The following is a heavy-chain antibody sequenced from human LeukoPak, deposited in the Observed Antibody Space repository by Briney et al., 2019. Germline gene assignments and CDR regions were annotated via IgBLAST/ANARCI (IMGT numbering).Heavy chain of an antibody. CDR2: IYYDGTT. V-gene: IGHV4-39*01. D-gene: IGHD2-15*01. Sequence: SETLSLTCTVSDGSISSTYYWAWIRRPPGRGLEWIGNIYYDGTTYYNPSLKSRLTISVDTSKNQFSLKLSSVTAADTAVYYCARIPGYCRGDSCFSIYFYSWGQGTLVTVSS. CDR1: DGSISSTYY. J-gene: IGHJ4*02. CDR3: ARIPGYCRGDSCFSIYFYS.